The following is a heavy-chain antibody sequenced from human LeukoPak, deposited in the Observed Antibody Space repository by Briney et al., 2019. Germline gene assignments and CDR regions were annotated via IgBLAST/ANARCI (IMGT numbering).Heavy chain of an antibody. V-gene: IGHV4-59*01. Sequence: SETLSLTCTVSGGSISSYYWSWIRQPPGKGLEWIGYIYYSGNTNYNPSLKSRVTISIDASKNQFSLKLSSVTAADTAVYYCARVGDGAFDIWGQGTMVTVSS. CDR3: ARVGDGAFDI. CDR1: GGSISSYY. D-gene: IGHD3-16*01. CDR2: IYYSGNT. J-gene: IGHJ3*02.